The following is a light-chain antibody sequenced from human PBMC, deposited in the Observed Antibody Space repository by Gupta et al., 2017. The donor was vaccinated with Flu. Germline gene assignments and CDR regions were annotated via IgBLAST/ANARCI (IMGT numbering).Light chain of an antibody. CDR1: SSNIGTNS. V-gene: IGLV1-44*01. Sequence: QSVLTQPPSASGTPGQRVSISCSGSSSNIGTNSANWYQQLPGTAPKLLSYSDDQRPSGVPDRFSGSKSGTSASLAISGLQSEDEADYFCAAWDDSLNGVLFGGGTKLAVL. CDR3: AAWDDSLNGVL. J-gene: IGLJ2*01. CDR2: SDD.